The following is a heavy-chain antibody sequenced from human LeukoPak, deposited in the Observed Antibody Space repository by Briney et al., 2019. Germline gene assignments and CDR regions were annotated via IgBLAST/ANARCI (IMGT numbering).Heavy chain of an antibody. CDR2: INPKSGGT. V-gene: IGHV1-2*02. CDR1: GYTFTGYH. Sequence: ASVKVSCKASGYTFTGYHMHWVRQAPGQGLEWMGWINPKSGGTNYAQKFQGRVTMTRDTSISTAYMELRRLRSDDTAVYYCARENCNDGAFDIWGQGTMVTVSS. D-gene: IGHD1-1*01. CDR3: ARENCNDGAFDI. J-gene: IGHJ3*02.